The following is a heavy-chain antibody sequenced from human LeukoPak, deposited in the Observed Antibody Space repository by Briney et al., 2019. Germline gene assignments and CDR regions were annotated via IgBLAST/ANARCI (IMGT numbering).Heavy chain of an antibody. CDR3: ATYYCGGDCYSGYFDY. CDR2: IYYSVST. J-gene: IGHJ4*02. D-gene: IGHD2-21*02. V-gene: IGHV4-39*01. CDR1: GGSISSSGYN. Sequence: SETLSLTCTVSGGSISSSGYNWGWIRQPPGKGLEWIGRIYYSVSTYYNPSLKSRVTIPVDTSKKQFSLKLTSVTATDTAVYYCATYYCGGDCYSGYFDYWGQGTLVTVS.